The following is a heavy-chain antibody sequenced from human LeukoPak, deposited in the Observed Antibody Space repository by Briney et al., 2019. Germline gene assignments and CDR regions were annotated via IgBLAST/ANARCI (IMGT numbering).Heavy chain of an antibody. CDR3: ARVPGGLSYFFDR. J-gene: IGHJ4*02. CDR1: GYTFTDYY. CDR2: INPNNDDT. V-gene: IGHV1-2*04. D-gene: IGHD5-12*01. Sequence: GASVEVSCKASGYTFTDYYTHWLRQAPGQGLEWMGWINPNNDDTKYAQKFQGWVTMTKDTSINTAYMELRRLTSDDTAVYFCARVPGGLSYFFDRWGQGTLVTLSS.